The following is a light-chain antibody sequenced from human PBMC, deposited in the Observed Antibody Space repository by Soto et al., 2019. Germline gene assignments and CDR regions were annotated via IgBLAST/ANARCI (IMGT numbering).Light chain of an antibody. CDR3: QQYNNWPRS. CDR2: DAS. J-gene: IGKJ1*01. CDR1: QSVSNN. V-gene: IGKV3-15*01. Sequence: TQSPGTLSVSTGESATLYCGASQSVSNNLAWYQQTPGQAPRLLIYDASIRASGVPARFSGSGSATELTLTITSLQSEDSAIYYCQQYNNWPRSFGQGTKVDIK.